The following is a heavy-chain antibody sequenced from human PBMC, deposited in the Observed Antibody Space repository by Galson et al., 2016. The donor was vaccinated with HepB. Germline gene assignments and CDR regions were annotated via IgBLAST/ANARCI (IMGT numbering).Heavy chain of an antibody. D-gene: IGHD6-13*01. J-gene: IGHJ4*02. CDR3: SAGVREDY. CDR1: GLFFSTHW. V-gene: IGHV3-74*01. Sequence: SLRLSCAASGLFFSTHWMHWVRQAPGKGLVWVSNINSDGTHTNYADSVKGRFNISRDNGKNTLFLEMNSLRTEDTAVYYWSAGVREDYWGRGTLVTVSS. CDR2: INSDGTHT.